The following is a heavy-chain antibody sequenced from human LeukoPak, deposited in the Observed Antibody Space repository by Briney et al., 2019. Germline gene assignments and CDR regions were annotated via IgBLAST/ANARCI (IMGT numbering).Heavy chain of an antibody. CDR3: AGPPYSSGRGDY. CDR1: GFTFSSYS. CDR2: ISSSSSYI. V-gene: IGHV3-21*01. J-gene: IGHJ4*02. Sequence: GGSLRPSCAASGFTFSSYSMNWVRQAPGKGLEWVSSISSSSSYIYYADSVKGRFTISRDNAKNSLYLQMNSLRAEDTAVYYCAGPPYSSGRGDYWGQGTLVTVSS. D-gene: IGHD6-19*01.